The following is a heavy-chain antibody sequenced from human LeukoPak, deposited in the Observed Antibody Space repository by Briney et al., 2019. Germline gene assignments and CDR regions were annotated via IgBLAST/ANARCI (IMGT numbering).Heavy chain of an antibody. D-gene: IGHD3-16*02. V-gene: IGHV4-34*01. CDR2: INHSGST. J-gene: IGHJ5*02. CDR3: ARHSPYMITFGGVIVNSNWFDP. CDR1: GGSFSGYY. Sequence: PSETLSLTCAVYGGSFSGYYWSWIRQPPGKGLEWIGEINHSGSTNYNPSLKSRVTISVDTSKNQFSLKLSSVTAADTAVYYCARHSPYMITFGGVIVNSNWFDPWGQGTLVTVSS.